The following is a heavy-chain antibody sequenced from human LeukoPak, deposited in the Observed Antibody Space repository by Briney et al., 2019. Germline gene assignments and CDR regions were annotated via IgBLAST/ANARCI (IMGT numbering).Heavy chain of an antibody. Sequence: PSETLSLTCTVSGGSISSYYWSWIRQPAGKGLEWIGRIYTSGSTNYNPSLKSRVTMSVDTSKNQFSLKLSSVTAADTAVYYCARKEPRIFIAAAGKPGYYYYGMDVWGQGTTVTVSS. CDR2: IYTSGST. D-gene: IGHD6-13*01. CDR3: ARKEPRIFIAAAGKPGYYYYGMDV. J-gene: IGHJ6*02. V-gene: IGHV4-4*07. CDR1: GGSISSYY.